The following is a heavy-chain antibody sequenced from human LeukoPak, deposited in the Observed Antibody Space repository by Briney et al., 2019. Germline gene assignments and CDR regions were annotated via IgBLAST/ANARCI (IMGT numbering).Heavy chain of an antibody. CDR2: IYHSGST. D-gene: IGHD6-13*01. CDR1: GGSISSYY. V-gene: IGHV4-38-2*02. CDR3: ARDGAAAGSVFDY. J-gene: IGHJ4*02. Sequence: SETLSLTCTVSGGSISSYYWSWIRQPPGKGLEWIGSIYHSGSTYYNPSLKSRVTISVDTSKNQFSLKLSSVTAADTAVYYCARDGAAAGSVFDYWGQGTLVTVSS.